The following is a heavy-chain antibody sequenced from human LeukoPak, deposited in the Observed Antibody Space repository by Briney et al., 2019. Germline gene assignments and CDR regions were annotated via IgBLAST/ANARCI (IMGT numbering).Heavy chain of an antibody. J-gene: IGHJ6*02. V-gene: IGHV4-30-4*01. CDR1: GGSISSGDYY. Sequence: SETLSLTCTVSGGSISSGDYYWSWIRQPPGKGLEWIGYIYYSGSTYYNPSLKSRVTISVDTSKNQFSLKLSSVTAADTAVYYCARVGGTNYYYYGMDVWGQGTTVTVSS. CDR2: IYYSGST. CDR3: ARVGGTNYYYYGMDV. D-gene: IGHD1-1*01.